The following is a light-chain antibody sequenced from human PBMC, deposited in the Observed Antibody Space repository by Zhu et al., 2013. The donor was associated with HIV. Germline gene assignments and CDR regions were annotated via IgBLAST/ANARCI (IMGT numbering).Light chain of an antibody. Sequence: DIVMTQSPLSLPVTPGEPASISCRSSQSLLDSTGYSYLDWYLQKPGQPPQLLIYLGSNRASGVPDRFSGSGSGTDFTLEISRVEPEDVGIYYCMQALRNGGSFGQGTKLEIK. CDR1: QSLLDSTGYSY. CDR3: MQALRNGGS. V-gene: IGKV2-28*01. CDR2: LGS. J-gene: IGKJ2*04.